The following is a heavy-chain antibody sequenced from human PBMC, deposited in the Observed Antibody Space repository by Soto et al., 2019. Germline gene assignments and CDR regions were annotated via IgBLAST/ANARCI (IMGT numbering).Heavy chain of an antibody. J-gene: IGHJ3*02. Sequence: LRDSCGVSGFTFSSYCRHRVLKKPGKGLEWVSIISGSGGVTSYADSVKGRFTISRDNSKNSLFLQMKSLRDEDTAVYYCAKVTDCGVSRCDDGIDIWGHGTLVTVSS. CDR2: ISGSGGVT. D-gene: IGHD2-21*01. CDR1: GFTFSSYC. V-gene: IGHV3-23*01. CDR3: AKVTDCGVSRCDDGIDI.